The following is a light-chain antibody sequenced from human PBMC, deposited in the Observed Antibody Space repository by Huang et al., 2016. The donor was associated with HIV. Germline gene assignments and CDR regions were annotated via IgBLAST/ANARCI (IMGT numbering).Light chain of an antibody. CDR1: HSLVYGDGNIY. V-gene: IGKV2-30*01. CDR3: MQASHGAAT. CDR2: KLS. J-gene: IGKJ1*01. Sequence: DVLLTQSPLSLPVTLGQPAFITCKSNHSLVYGDGNIYLNWFHQRPGHSPRRLIYKLSNRDSGVPDRFSAGGSGTDFTLWISEVEAEDVGDYYCMQASHGAATFGQGTRVDIK.